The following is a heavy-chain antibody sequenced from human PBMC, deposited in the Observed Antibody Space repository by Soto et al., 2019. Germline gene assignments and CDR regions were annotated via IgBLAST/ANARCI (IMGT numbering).Heavy chain of an antibody. Sequence: GESLQISGDGSAYTFSSYWIAWVRQMPGKGLECMGFIYPPDSETTYSPSFRGQVTISADNAISTAYLQWSSLKALDTAMYYCARHSRGLTPPNSFDYRGERPLVTVSS. D-gene: IGHD2-8*01. CDR1: AYTFSSYW. V-gene: IGHV5-51*01. CDR3: ARHSRGLTPPNSFDY. CDR2: IYPPDSET. J-gene: IGHJ4*02.